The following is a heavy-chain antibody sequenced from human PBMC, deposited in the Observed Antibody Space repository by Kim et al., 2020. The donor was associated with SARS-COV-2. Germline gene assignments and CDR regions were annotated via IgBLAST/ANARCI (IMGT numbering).Heavy chain of an antibody. CDR3: ARTALRYFDWLSPYMNFDY. D-gene: IGHD3-9*01. CDR2: ISYDGSNK. CDR1: GFTFSSYA. V-gene: IGHV3-30-3*01. J-gene: IGHJ4*02. Sequence: GGSLRLSCAASGFTFSSYAMHWVRQAPGKGLEWVAVISYDGSNKYYADSVKGRFTISRDNSKNTLYLQMNSLRAEDTAVYYCARTALRYFDWLSPYMNFDYWGQGTLVTVSS.